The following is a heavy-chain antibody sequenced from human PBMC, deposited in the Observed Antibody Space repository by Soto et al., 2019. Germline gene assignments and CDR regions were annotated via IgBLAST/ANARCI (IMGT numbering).Heavy chain of an antibody. V-gene: IGHV3-33*01. Sequence: QVQLVESGGGVVQPGSSLRLSCAASEFSFSNYDMHWVRQAPGKGLEWVALIWYDGSDKNYVDSVKGRFTISRDNSKSTLYLQMNSLRVEDTAVYYCARRHGYNYDYWGQGTLVTVSS. J-gene: IGHJ4*02. CDR3: ARRHGYNYDY. CDR1: EFSFSNYD. CDR2: IWYDGSDK. D-gene: IGHD5-12*01.